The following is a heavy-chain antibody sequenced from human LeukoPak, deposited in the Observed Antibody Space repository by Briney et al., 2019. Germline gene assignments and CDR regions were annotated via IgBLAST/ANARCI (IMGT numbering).Heavy chain of an antibody. CDR2: MNPNSGNT. CDR3: ARGGYCSGGSCYSFDP. Sequence: ASVKVSCKASGYTFTSYDINWVRQATGQGLEWMGWMNPNSGNTGYAQKFQGRVTMTRNTSISTACMELSSLRSEDTAVYYCARGGYCSGGSCYSFDPWGQGTLVTVSS. J-gene: IGHJ5*02. V-gene: IGHV1-8*01. D-gene: IGHD2-15*01. CDR1: GYTFTSYD.